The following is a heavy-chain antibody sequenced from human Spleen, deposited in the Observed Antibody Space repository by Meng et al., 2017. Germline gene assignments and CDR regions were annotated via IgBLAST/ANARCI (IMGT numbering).Heavy chain of an antibody. CDR3: ARQNGGLDY. V-gene: IGHV3-30*01. CDR1: GFTFTSHA. Sequence: QVQLVESGGGVVQPGRSLRLSWAASGFTFTSHAMHWVRQAPGKGLEWVAVISYDGGAKYYADSVKGRFTISRDSSNNTLYLQMNSLRPEDTTVYYCARQNGGLDYWGQGTLVTVSS. CDR2: ISYDGGAK. J-gene: IGHJ4*02. D-gene: IGHD2-15*01.